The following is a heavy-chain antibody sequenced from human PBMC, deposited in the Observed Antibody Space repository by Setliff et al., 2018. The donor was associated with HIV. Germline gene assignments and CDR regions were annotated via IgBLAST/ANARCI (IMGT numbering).Heavy chain of an antibody. V-gene: IGHV3-48*01. J-gene: IGHJ4*02. CDR1: GFTFSRYS. Sequence: PEGSLRLSCAASGFTFSRYSMNWVRQAPGKGLEWVSYISSVSGSTIYYADSVKGRFTISRDNAKNSMFLQMNSLRAEDTAMYYCARTNNNYYYDTSDYFAGYYFDSWGQGTLVTV. CDR2: ISSVSGSTI. D-gene: IGHD3-22*01. CDR3: ARTNNNYYYDTSDYFAGYYFDS.